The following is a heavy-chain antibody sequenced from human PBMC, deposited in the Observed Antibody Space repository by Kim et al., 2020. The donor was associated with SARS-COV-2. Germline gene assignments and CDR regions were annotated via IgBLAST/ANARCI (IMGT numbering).Heavy chain of an antibody. CDR3: ARGVTIFGATARSYFDY. V-gene: IGHV1-46*01. Sequence: ASVKVSCKASGYTFTSYYMHWVRQAPGQGLEWMGIINPSGGSTSYAQKFQGRVTMTRDTSTSTVYMELSSLRSEDTAVYYCARGVTIFGATARSYFDYWGQGTLVTVSS. CDR2: INPSGGST. CDR1: GYTFTSYY. D-gene: IGHD3-3*01. J-gene: IGHJ4*02.